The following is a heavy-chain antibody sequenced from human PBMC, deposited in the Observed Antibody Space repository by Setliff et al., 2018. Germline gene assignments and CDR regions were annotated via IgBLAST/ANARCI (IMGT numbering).Heavy chain of an antibody. V-gene: IGHV1-3*01. CDR3: AREVLPLVREEAFYI. CDR1: GYRFAKYA. D-gene: IGHD2-2*01. J-gene: IGHJ3*02. CDR2: INAGNGNT. Sequence: ASVKVSCKASGYRFAKYALHWVRQAPGQRLEWMGWINAGNGNTKCSQNFQGRVTITRDTSASTAYVELSSLRSEDTAVYYCAREVLPLVREEAFYIWGQGTMVTVSS.